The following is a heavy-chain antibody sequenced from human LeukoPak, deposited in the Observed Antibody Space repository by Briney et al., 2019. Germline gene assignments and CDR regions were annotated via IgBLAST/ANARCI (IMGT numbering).Heavy chain of an antibody. J-gene: IGHJ4*02. V-gene: IGHV1-2*02. D-gene: IGHD2-21*02. Sequence: ASVKVSCKASGYTFTGYYMHWVRQAPGQGLEWMGWINPNSGGTNYAQKLQGRVTMTTDTSTSTAYMELRSLRSDDTAVYYCARVRPVVTATNDYWGQGTLVTVSS. CDR2: INPNSGGT. CDR3: ARVRPVVTATNDY. CDR1: GYTFTGYY.